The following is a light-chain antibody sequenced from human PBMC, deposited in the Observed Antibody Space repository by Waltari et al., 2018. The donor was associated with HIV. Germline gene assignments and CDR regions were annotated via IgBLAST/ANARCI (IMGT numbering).Light chain of an antibody. CDR1: SSDVGAYNL. V-gene: IGLV2-23*02. CDR3: CSYVSEIVPCV. Sequence: ALTQPASVSGSPGQSITISCTGTSSDVGAYNLVSWYQQHPGKAPRLIIYDVSARPAGVSIRFTGSKSGNTASLTISGLQAEDEADYYCCSYVSEIVPCVFGGGTKLTVL. J-gene: IGLJ3*02. CDR2: DVS.